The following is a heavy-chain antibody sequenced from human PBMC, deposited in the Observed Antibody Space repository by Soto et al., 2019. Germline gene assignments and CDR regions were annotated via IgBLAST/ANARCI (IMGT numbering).Heavy chain of an antibody. Sequence: GASGKVSCKASGYTYTNYFIHWVRHAPSQSLEWMGWISAGNGNTQYSQKFQGRVTITRDTSASTVYLELSSLTSEDTAVYYCSLEDYRAPGTLVPVAS. D-gene: IGHD1-1*01. CDR1: GYTYTNYF. CDR2: ISAGNGNT. V-gene: IGHV1-3*01. J-gene: IGHJ4*02. CDR3: SLEDY.